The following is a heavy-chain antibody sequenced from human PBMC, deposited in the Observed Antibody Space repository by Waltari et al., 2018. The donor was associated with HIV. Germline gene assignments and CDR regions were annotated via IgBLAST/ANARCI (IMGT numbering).Heavy chain of an antibody. CDR1: GFTFRSYW. CDR3: ARREATVVRGVYYYGMDV. CDR2: IHSDGSST. D-gene: IGHD3-10*01. V-gene: IGHV3-74*01. Sequence: EVQLVESGGGLVQPGGSLRLSCAASGFTFRSYWMHWVHQAPGKGLVWVSRIHSDGSSTSYADFVKGRFTISRDNAKNTLYLEMNSLRAEDTAVYYCARREATVVRGVYYYGMDVWGQGTTVTVSS. J-gene: IGHJ6*02.